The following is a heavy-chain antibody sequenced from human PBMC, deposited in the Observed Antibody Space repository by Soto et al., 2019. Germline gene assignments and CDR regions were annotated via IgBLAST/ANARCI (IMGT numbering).Heavy chain of an antibody. CDR1: GFTFTSSA. D-gene: IGHD3-3*01. Sequence: QMQLVQSGPEVKKPGTSVKVSCKASGFTFTSSAVQWVRQARGQRLEWIGWIVVGSGNTNYAQKFQERVTITRDMSTSTAYMELSSLRSEDTAVYYCAALDTIFGVFIWGAFDIWGQGTMVTVSS. CDR3: AALDTIFGVFIWGAFDI. V-gene: IGHV1-58*01. CDR2: IVVGSGNT. J-gene: IGHJ3*02.